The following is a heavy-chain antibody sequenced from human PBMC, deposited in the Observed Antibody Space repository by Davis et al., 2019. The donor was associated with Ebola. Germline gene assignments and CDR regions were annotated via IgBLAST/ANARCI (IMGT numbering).Heavy chain of an antibody. CDR3: ARVKTLDSSGYYSVGYYYYGMDV. CDR1: GYTFTSYG. V-gene: IGHV1-18*01. Sequence: AASVKVSCKASGYTFTSYGISWVRQAPGQGLEWMGWISAYNGNTNYAQKLQGRVTMTTDTSTSTASMELRSLRSDETAVYYCARVKTLDSSGYYSVGYYYYGMDVWGQGTTVTVSS. CDR2: ISAYNGNT. D-gene: IGHD3-22*01. J-gene: IGHJ6*02.